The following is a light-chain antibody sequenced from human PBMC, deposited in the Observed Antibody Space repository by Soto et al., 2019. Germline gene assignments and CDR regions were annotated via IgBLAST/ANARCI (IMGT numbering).Light chain of an antibody. CDR2: DAS. V-gene: IGKV3-11*01. CDR3: QQRSSWPLLT. J-gene: IGKJ4*01. Sequence: EIVLTQSPATLSLSPGERATLSCRASQSVSNYLAWFQQRPGQAPRLLIYDASNRATGIPARFSGSGSGTDFTLTISSLEPEDFAVYYCQQRSSWPLLTFGGGTKVEI. CDR1: QSVSNY.